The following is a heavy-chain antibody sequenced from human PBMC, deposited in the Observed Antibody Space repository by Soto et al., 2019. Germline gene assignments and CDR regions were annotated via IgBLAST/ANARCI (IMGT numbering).Heavy chain of an antibody. V-gene: IGHV4-39*01. D-gene: IGHD5-12*01. CDR2: VAYSGST. CDR1: DGSISSSNYY. CDR3: ARQGIKLGYGPSGFDM. J-gene: IGHJ3*02. Sequence: PSETLSLTCTVSDGSISSSNYYWGWIRQPPGEGLEWIGSVAYSGSTYYNPSLKSRVTISVDTSNKQFSLKVNSVSAADTAVYWCARQGIKLGYGPSGFDMWGQGTTVTVSS.